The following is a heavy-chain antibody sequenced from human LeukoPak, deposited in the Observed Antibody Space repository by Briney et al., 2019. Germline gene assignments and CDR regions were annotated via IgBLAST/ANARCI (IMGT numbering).Heavy chain of an antibody. D-gene: IGHD1-26*01. J-gene: IGHJ6*02. CDR3: VKDSGGLPIYGMDV. CDR1: GFTFSSFG. CDR2: ISSNGGST. Sequence: GGSLRLSCSASGFTFSSFGMHWVRQAPGKGLDYVSGISSNGGSTYYADSVEGRFTISRDNSKNTLHPQMSSLRPEDTAVYYCVKDSGGLPIYGMDVWGQGTTVTVSS. V-gene: IGHV3-64D*09.